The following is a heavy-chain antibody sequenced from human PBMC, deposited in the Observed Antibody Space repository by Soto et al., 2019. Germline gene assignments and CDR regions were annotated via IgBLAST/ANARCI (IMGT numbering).Heavy chain of an antibody. V-gene: IGHV4-34*01. J-gene: IGHJ5*02. CDR2: INHSGST. D-gene: IGHD3-10*01. CDR3: ARALIAMVRGVTPYWFDP. CDR1: GGSFSGYY. Sequence: SETLSLTCAVYGGSFSGYYWSWIRQPPGKGLEWIGEINHSGSTNYNPSLKSRVTISVDTSKNQFSLKLSSVTAADTAVYYCARALIAMVRGVTPYWFDPWGQGTLVTVSS.